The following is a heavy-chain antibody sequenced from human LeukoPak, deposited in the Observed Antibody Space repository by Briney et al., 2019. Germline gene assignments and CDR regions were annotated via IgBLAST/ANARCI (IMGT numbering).Heavy chain of an antibody. CDR1: DASISDYY. V-gene: IGHV4-4*07. Sequence: SETLSLTCTVSDASISDYYWSWIRQSAGKRLEWIGRIYTSATTDYNPSLNSRVTLSLDTSKNQFSLRLSSVTAADTAVYYCARGRGYYGSGSYYKYFDYWGQGTLVTVSS. D-gene: IGHD3-10*01. CDR3: ARGRGYYGSGSYYKYFDY. CDR2: IYTSATT. J-gene: IGHJ4*02.